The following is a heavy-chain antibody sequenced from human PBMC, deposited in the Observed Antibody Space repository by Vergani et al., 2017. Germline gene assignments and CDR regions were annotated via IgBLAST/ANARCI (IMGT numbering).Heavy chain of an antibody. Sequence: QVHLVESGGGVVQPGRSLRLSCAASGFTFGSFGMHWVRQAPGKGLEWVAVIWYDGRNKQYADSVKGRFTVSRDNSQSTLYLQMNSLRSEDTAVYYCARGWCSGGSCYSGYYYYYGMDVWGQGTTVTVSS. CDR1: GFTFGSFG. CDR3: ARGWCSGGSCYSGYYYYYGMDV. J-gene: IGHJ6*02. D-gene: IGHD2-15*01. CDR2: IWYDGRNK. V-gene: IGHV3-33*01.